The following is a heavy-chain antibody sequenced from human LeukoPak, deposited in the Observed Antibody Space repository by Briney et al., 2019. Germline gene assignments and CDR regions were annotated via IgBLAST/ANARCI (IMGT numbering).Heavy chain of an antibody. CDR3: AKEGSGWLRGSRRGYYFDY. D-gene: IGHD6-19*01. CDR1: GGSISSSNW. Sequence: PSETLSLTCAVSGGSISSSNWWSWVRQPPGKGLEWIGEIYHSGSTNYNPSVKGRFTISRDNSKNTLYLQMNSLRAEDTAVYYCAKEGSGWLRGSRRGYYFDYWGQGTLVTVSS. CDR2: IYHSGST. V-gene: IGHV4-4*02. J-gene: IGHJ4*02.